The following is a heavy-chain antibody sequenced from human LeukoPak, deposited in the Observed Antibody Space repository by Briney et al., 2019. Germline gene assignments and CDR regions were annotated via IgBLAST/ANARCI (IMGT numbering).Heavy chain of an antibody. CDR2: ISSSSSTI. J-gene: IGHJ1*01. Sequence: GGSLRLSCAASGFTFSSYSMNWVRLAPGKGLEWVSYISSSSSTIYYADSVKGRFTISRDNAKNSLYLQMNSLRAEDTAVYYCATYSSLNRREFQYWGQGTLLTVSS. CDR3: ATYSSLNRREFQY. D-gene: IGHD3-22*01. V-gene: IGHV3-48*04. CDR1: GFTFSSYS.